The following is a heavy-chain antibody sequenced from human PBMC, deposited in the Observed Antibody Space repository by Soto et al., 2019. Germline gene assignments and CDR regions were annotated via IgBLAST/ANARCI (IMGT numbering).Heavy chain of an antibody. CDR1: GFTFNSYA. V-gene: IGHV3-23*01. CDR3: AKDHGPYGDGLDY. CDR2: ISSRGGRT. J-gene: IGHJ4*02. Sequence: GGSLRLSCAASGFTFNSYAMSWVRQAPGKGLEWVSAISSRGGRTHYADSVKGRFTISRDNSKNTLYLQVNSLRAEDTAVYYCAKDHGPYGDGLDYWGQGTLVTV. D-gene: IGHD4-17*01.